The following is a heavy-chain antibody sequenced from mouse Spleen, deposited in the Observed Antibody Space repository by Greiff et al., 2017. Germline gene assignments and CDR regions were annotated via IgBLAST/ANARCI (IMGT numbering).Heavy chain of an antibody. D-gene: IGHD2-4*01. CDR1: GYTFTSYW. V-gene: IGHV1-55*01. CDR3: ARGGTYDYPYYFDY. CDR2: IYPGSGST. Sequence: VQLQQSGAELVKPGASVKMSCKASGYTFTSYWITWVKQRPGQGLEWIGDIYPGSGSTNYNEKFKSKATLTVDTSSSTAYMQLSSLTSEDSAVYYCARGGTYDYPYYFDYWGQGTTLTVSS. J-gene: IGHJ2*01.